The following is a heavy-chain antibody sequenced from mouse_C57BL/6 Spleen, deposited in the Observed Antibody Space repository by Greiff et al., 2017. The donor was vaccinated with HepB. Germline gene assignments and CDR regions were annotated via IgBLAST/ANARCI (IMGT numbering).Heavy chain of an antibody. Sequence: EVQLQQSGPELVKPGASVKISCKASGYTFTDYYMNWVKQSHGKSLEWIGDINPNNGGTSYNQKFKGKATLTVDKSSSTAYMELRSLTSEDSAVYYGAERGREGFDYWGQGTTLTVSS. CDR1: GYTFTDYY. CDR2: INPNNGGT. CDR3: AERGREGFDY. D-gene: IGHD4-1*01. J-gene: IGHJ2*01. V-gene: IGHV1-26*01.